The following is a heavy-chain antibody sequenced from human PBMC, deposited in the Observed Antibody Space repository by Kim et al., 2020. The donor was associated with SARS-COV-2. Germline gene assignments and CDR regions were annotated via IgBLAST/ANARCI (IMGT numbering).Heavy chain of an antibody. D-gene: IGHD1-1*01. Sequence: SETLSLTCTVSGGSISSHYWSWTRQPPGKQLEWIGHIFYTGRTSYNPSLRSRVTISIDTSKNQFSLNLTSVTDADTALYFCARTRDAYNWDALNIWGQGT. CDR3: ARTRDAYNWDALNI. CDR2: IFYTGRT. CDR1: GGSISSHY. J-gene: IGHJ3*02. V-gene: IGHV4-59*11.